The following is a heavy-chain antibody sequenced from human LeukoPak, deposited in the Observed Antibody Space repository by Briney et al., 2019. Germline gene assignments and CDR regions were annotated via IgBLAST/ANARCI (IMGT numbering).Heavy chain of an antibody. CDR1: GFTFSSYT. D-gene: IGHD3-10*01. J-gene: IGHJ6*03. Sequence: PSGGSLRLSCAASGFTFSSYTMNWVRQAPGKGLEWISYISSSGSTIYYADSVKGRLTISRDNAKNSLYLQMNSLRAEDTAVYYCARDPYASGSYGRRGRVYYMDVWGKGTTVTISS. CDR2: ISSSGSTI. CDR3: ARDPYASGSYGRRGRVYYMDV. V-gene: IGHV3-48*04.